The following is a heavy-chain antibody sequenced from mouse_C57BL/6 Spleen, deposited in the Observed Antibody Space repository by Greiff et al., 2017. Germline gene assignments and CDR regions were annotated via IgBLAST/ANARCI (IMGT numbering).Heavy chain of an antibody. CDR1: GFNIKNNY. CDR2: IDPANGNT. CDR3: ARWGSSFDY. V-gene: IGHV14-3*01. Sequence: EVQLQQSVAELVRPGASVKLSCTASGFNIKNNYMHWVKQRPEQGLEWIGRIDPANGNTKYAPKFQGKATITADTSSNTAYLQLSSLTSEDTAIYYCARWGSSFDYWGQGTTLTVSS. D-gene: IGHD1-1*01. J-gene: IGHJ2*01.